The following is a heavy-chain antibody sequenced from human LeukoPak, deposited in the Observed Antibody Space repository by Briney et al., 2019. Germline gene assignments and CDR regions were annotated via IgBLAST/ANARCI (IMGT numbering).Heavy chain of an antibody. CDR1: GYTFTGYY. Sequence: ASVKVPCKASGYTFTGYYMHWVRQAPGQGLEWMGWINPNSGGTNYAQKFQGRVTMIRDTSISTAYMELSRLRSDDTAVYYCARDLEWPRNWFDPWGQGTLVTVSS. CDR2: INPNSGGT. CDR3: ARDLEWPRNWFDP. D-gene: IGHD3-3*01. J-gene: IGHJ5*02. V-gene: IGHV1-2*02.